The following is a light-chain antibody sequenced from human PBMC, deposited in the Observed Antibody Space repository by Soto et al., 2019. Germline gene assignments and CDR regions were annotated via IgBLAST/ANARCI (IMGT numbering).Light chain of an antibody. V-gene: IGLV2-14*03. J-gene: IGLJ7*01. CDR3: CSYTSTNTLAV. Sequence: QAASVSGSPGQSITISCTGTSSDIGSYNFVSWYQRHPGNPPKLIIFDVTNRPSGVSSRFSGSKSGNTASLTISGLQAEDEADSYCCSYTSTNTLAVFGGGTQLTVL. CDR1: SSDIGSYNF. CDR2: DVT.